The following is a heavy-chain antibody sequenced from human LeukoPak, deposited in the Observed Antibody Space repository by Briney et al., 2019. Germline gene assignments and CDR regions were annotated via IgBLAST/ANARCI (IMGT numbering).Heavy chain of an antibody. CDR3: ARFDSSGYYFDY. CDR1: GGSFSGYY. D-gene: IGHD3-22*01. J-gene: IGHJ4*02. CDR2: INHSGST. Sequence: SETLSLTCAVYGGSFSGYYWSWIRQPPGKGLEWIGEINHSGSTNYNPSLKSRVTISVDASKNQFSLKLSSVTAADMAVYYCARFDSSGYYFDYWGQGTLVTVSS. V-gene: IGHV4-34*01.